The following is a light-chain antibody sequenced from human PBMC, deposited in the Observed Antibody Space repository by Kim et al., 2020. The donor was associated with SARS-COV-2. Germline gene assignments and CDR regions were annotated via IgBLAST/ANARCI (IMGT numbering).Light chain of an antibody. CDR1: QSLTSS. CDR2: DAS. V-gene: IGKV3-11*01. Sequence: EIVLTQSPTLSLSPGDRATLSCRASQSLTSSLAWYQQKPGQAPRLLIYDASKRATGIPARFSGSGSGTDFTLTISNLEPEDFAVYYCQQCNRWPKVTFGGGTKVDIK. J-gene: IGKJ4*01. CDR3: QQCNRWPKVT.